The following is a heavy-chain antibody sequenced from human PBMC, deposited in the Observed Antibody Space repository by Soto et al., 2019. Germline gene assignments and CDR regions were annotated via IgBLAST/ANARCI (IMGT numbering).Heavy chain of an antibody. V-gene: IGHV4-34*01. Sequence: SETLSLTCAVYGGSSSGYYWSWIRQPPGKGLEWIGEINHSGSTNYNPSLKSRVTISVDTSKNQFSLILSSVTAADTAVYYCARVPDRWGQGTLVTVSS. CDR1: GGSSSGYY. CDR2: INHSGST. CDR3: ARVPDR. D-gene: IGHD2-2*01. J-gene: IGHJ5*02.